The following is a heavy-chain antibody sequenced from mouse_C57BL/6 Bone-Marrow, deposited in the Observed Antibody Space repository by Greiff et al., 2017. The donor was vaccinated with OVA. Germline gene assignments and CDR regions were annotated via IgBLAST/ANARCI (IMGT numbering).Heavy chain of an antibody. CDR1: DYAFSSSW. D-gene: IGHD3-2*02. CDR3: ARLDSSARYYAMDY. CDR2: IYPGDGDT. V-gene: IGHV1-82*01. Sequence: VQLQQSGPELVKPGASVKISCKASDYAFSSSWMNWVKQRPGKGLEWIGRIYPGDGDTNYNGKFKGKATLTADKSSSTAYMQLSSLTSEDSAVYFCARLDSSARYYAMDYWGQGTSVTVSS. J-gene: IGHJ4*01.